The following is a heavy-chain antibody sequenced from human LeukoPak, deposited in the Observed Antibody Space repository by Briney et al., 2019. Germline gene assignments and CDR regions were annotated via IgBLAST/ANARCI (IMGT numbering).Heavy chain of an antibody. CDR2: ISGSGGST. CDR1: GFTFSSYS. V-gene: IGHV3-23*01. CDR3: AKGGMYGDYWG. J-gene: IGHJ4*02. Sequence: GGSLRLSCAASGFTFSSYSMNWVRQAPGKGLEWVSAISGSGGSTYYADSVKGRFTISRDNSKNTLYLQMNSLRAEDTAVYYCAKGGMYGDYWGWGQGTLVTVSS. D-gene: IGHD4-17*01.